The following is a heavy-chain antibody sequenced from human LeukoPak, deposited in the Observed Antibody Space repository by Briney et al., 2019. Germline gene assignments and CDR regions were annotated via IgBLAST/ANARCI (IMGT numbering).Heavy chain of an antibody. Sequence: TETLSLTCAVYGGSFSGYYWSWIRQPPGKGLEWIGEINHSGSTNYNPSLKSRVTISVDTSKNQFSLKLSSVTAADTAVYYCARATPSKYCSSTSCYILLVSGGMDVWGQGTTVTVSS. J-gene: IGHJ6*02. CDR2: INHSGST. CDR3: ARATPSKYCSSTSCYILLVSGGMDV. V-gene: IGHV4-34*01. D-gene: IGHD2-2*02. CDR1: GGSFSGYY.